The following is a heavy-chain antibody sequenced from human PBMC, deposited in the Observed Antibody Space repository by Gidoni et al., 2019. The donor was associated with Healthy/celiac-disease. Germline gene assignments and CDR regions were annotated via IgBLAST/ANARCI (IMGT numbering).Heavy chain of an antibody. CDR1: GFTFSSYS. Sequence: EVQLVESGGGLVKPGGSLRVSCATSGFTFSSYSMNWVRPAPGKGLEWVSSISSSSSYIYYADSVKGRFTISRDNAKNSLYLQMNSLRAEDTAVYYCANPMRSSSWYFDLWGRGTLVTVSS. V-gene: IGHV3-21*01. D-gene: IGHD3-22*01. CDR2: ISSSSSYI. CDR3: ANPMRSSSWYFDL. J-gene: IGHJ2*01.